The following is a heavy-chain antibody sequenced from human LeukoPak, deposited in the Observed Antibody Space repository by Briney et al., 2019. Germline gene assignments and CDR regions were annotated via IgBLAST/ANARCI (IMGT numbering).Heavy chain of an antibody. CDR3: ANEEWYRFDY. D-gene: IGHD2-8*01. Sequence: GGSLRLSCAASGLAFNSYWMSWVRQTPGKGLEWVATMDGGGSATYYVDSVKGRFTITRDNAKNSLFLQMNSLRAEDTALYYCANEEWYRFDYWGQGTLVTVPS. J-gene: IGHJ4*02. CDR2: MDGGGSAT. V-gene: IGHV3-7*03. CDR1: GLAFNSYW.